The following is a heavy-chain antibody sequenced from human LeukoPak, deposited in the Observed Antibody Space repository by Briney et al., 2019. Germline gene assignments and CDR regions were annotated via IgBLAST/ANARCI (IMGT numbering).Heavy chain of an antibody. CDR1: GASVSNHY. CDR3: AISYGGYVLDS. J-gene: IGHJ4*02. CDR2: AYYSGST. Sequence: SETLSLTCSVSGASVSNHYCTWIRQPPGKRLEWIGYAYYSGSTKYNASLKSRGTISVDTSKNQFSLRLNSVTAADTALYYCAISYGGYVLDSWGQGTLVSVSS. D-gene: IGHD5-12*01. V-gene: IGHV4-59*02.